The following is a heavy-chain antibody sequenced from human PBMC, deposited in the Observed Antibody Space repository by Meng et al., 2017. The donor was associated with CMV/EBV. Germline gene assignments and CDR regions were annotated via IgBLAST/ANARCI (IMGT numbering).Heavy chain of an antibody. CDR3: ARDRGYSSSWRRGYYGMDV. V-gene: IGHV3-21*04. J-gene: IGHJ6*02. Sequence: GESLKISCAASGFTFSSYSMNWVRQAPGKGLEWVSSISSSSSYIYYADSVKGRFTISRDNAKNSLYLQMNSLRAEDTAVYYCARDRGYSSSWRRGYYGMDVWGQGTTVTVSS. CDR1: GFTFSSYS. CDR2: ISSSSSYI. D-gene: IGHD6-13*01.